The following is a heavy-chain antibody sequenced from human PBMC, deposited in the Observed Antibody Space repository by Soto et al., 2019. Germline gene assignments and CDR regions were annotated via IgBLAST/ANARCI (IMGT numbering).Heavy chain of an antibody. CDR3: ARGDLTAYYDSSGSNFDY. D-gene: IGHD3-22*01. J-gene: IGHJ4*02. V-gene: IGHV1-2*04. Sequence: GASVKVSCKASGYTFTGYYMHWVRQAPGQGLEWMGWINPNSGGTNYAQKFQGWVTMTRDTSISTAYMELSRLRSDDTAVYYCARGDLTAYYDSSGSNFDYWGQGTLVTVSS. CDR2: INPNSGGT. CDR1: GYTFTGYY.